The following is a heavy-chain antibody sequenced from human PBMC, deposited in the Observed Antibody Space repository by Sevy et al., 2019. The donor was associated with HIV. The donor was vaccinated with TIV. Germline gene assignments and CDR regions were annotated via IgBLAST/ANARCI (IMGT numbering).Heavy chain of an antibody. D-gene: IGHD2-21*01. CDR3: TTAGIPTQGHWFDP. V-gene: IGHV3-15*01. J-gene: IGHJ5*02. CDR1: GFTFSNAW. Sequence: GGSLRLSCAASGFTFSNAWMSWVRQAPGKGLEWVGRIKSKTDGGTTDYAAPVKGRFTISRDDSKNTLYLQMNSLKTDDTAVYYCTTAGIPTQGHWFDPWGQGTLVTVSS. CDR2: IKSKTDGGTT.